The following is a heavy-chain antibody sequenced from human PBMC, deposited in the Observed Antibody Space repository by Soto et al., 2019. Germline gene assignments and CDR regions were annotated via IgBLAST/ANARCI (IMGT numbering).Heavy chain of an antibody. D-gene: IGHD2-2*01. J-gene: IGHJ6*02. CDR3: ARHYCSSTSCYPVYYYYYGMDV. CDR1: GYSFTSYW. V-gene: IGHV5-51*01. CDR2: IYPGDSDT. Sequence: PGESLKISCKGSGYSFTSYWIGWVRQMPWKGLEWMGIIYPGDSDTRYSPSFQGQVTISADKSISTAYLQWSSLKASDTAMYYCARHYCSSTSCYPVYYYYYGMDVWGQGTTVTVSS.